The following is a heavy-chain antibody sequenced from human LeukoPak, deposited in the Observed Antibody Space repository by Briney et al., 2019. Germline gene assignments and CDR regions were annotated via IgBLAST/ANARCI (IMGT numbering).Heavy chain of an antibody. CDR2: INPNSGGT. CDR3: ARATMKWTYYYDSSGYYPTDY. D-gene: IGHD3-22*01. Sequence: GASVKVSCKAAGYTFTGYYMFWVRQAPGQGLEWMGRINPNSGGTNYAQKFQGRVTMTRDTSISTAYMELSRLRSDDTAVYYCARATMKWTYYYDSSGYYPTDYWGQGTLVTVSS. V-gene: IGHV1-2*06. J-gene: IGHJ4*02. CDR1: GYTFTGYY.